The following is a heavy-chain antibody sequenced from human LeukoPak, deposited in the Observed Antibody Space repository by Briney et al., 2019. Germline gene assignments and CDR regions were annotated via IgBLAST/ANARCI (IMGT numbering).Heavy chain of an antibody. CDR2: IDHSGSN. J-gene: IGHJ4*02. Sequence: SETLSLTCVVSGGSTSSGGSSWSWIRHPPGKGLEWTGYIDHSGSNYHNPSLKSRVTRSVDRSKNQFSLKLSSVTAADTAVYYCARGGLDYGDYVPYFDYWGQGTLVTVSS. CDR1: GGSTSSGGSS. CDR3: ARGGLDYGDYVPYFDY. D-gene: IGHD4-17*01. V-gene: IGHV4-30-2*01.